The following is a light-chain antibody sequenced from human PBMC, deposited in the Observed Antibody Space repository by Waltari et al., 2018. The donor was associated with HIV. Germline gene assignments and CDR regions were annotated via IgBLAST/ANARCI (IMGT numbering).Light chain of an antibody. J-gene: IGLJ1*01. CDR1: VGDTDSYNF. V-gene: IGLV2-14*01. Sequence: QSDLTQTASMSRSPGPSITILCTLSVGDTDSYNFFCRFQKYPDQAPTLIIFDVRSRPSGVSRRCSGSKSGNSASLTISGLRSEDEAIYFCSSYSRQGDSYIFGTGT. CDR2: DVR. CDR3: SSYSRQGDSYI.